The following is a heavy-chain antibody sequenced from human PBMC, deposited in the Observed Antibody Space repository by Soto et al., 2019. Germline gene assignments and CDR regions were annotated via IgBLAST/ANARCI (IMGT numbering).Heavy chain of an antibody. D-gene: IGHD1-1*01. V-gene: IGHV4-38-2*02. CDR3: ARDLDAYNHPVDY. Sequence: SETLSLTCAVSGYSISSGYYWGWIRQPPGKGLEWIGNIYHSGSTYYNPSLKSRVTISVDTSRNQFSLKLSSVTAADTAVYYCARDLDAYNHPVDYWGQGPLVTVYS. CDR2: IYHSGST. CDR1: GYSISSGYY. J-gene: IGHJ4*02.